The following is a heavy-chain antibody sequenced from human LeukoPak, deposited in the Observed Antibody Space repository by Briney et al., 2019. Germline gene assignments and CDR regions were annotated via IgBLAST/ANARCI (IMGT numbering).Heavy chain of an antibody. J-gene: IGHJ4*02. CDR2: ISSSSSYI. CDR1: GFTFSSYS. D-gene: IGHD3-22*01. V-gene: IGHV3-21*01. CDR3: ARDIIPSTRTYYYDSTGTFFDY. Sequence: PGGSLRLSCAASGFTFSSYSMNWVRQAPGKGLEWVSSISSSSSYIYYADSVKGRFTISRDNAKNSLYLQMNSLRAEDTAVYYCARDIIPSTRTYYYDSTGTFFDYWGQGTLVTVSS.